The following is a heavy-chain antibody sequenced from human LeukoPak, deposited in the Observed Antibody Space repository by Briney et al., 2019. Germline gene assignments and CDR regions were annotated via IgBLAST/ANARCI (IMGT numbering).Heavy chain of an antibody. CDR2: ISSSSSYI. J-gene: IGHJ6*02. D-gene: IGHD3-10*01. V-gene: IGHV3-21*01. Sequence: PGGSLRLSCAASGFTFSSYSMNWVRQAPGKGLEWVSSISSSSSYIYYADSVKGRFTISRDNAKNSLYLQMNSLRAEDTAVYYCARDWSGFWFGELKHYYNGMDVWGQGTTVTVSS. CDR3: ARDWSGFWFGELKHYYNGMDV. CDR1: GFTFSSYS.